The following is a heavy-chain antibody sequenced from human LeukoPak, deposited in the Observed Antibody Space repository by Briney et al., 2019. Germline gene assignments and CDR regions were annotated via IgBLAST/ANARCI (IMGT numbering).Heavy chain of an antibody. CDR1: GFTFSSYA. D-gene: IGHD3-9*01. CDR2: ISGNGGST. V-gene: IGHV3-23*01. J-gene: IGHJ4*02. Sequence: GGSLRLSCAASGFTFSSYAMSWVRQAPGKGLERVSAISGNGGSTYYADSVKGRFTIFRDNSKNTLYLQMNSLRAEDTAVYYCAKVVDSYYFDYWGQGSLVTVSS. CDR3: AKVVDSYYFDY.